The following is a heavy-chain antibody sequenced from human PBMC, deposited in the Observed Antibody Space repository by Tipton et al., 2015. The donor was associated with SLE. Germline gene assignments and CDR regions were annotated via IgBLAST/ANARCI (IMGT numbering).Heavy chain of an antibody. CDR3: ARQRLRLLSPLDA. CDR1: GGSLSGDTYY. CDR2: IFTSGNT. D-gene: IGHD3-10*01. Sequence: TLSLTCTVSGGSLSGDTYYWSWIRQPAGEGLEWIGRIFTSGNTNYNPSLKSRVTISVDTSKNHFSLELTSVTAADTAVYYCARQRLRLLSPLDAWGQGTTVTVS. V-gene: IGHV4-61*02. J-gene: IGHJ6*02.